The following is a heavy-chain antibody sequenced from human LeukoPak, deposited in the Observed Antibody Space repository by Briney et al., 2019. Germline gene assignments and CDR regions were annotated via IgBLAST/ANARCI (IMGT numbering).Heavy chain of an antibody. J-gene: IGHJ5*02. CDR2: ISGSGGST. CDR3: AKDPYGSGSYYRSGFDP. V-gene: IGHV3-23*01. CDR1: GFTFSSYA. D-gene: IGHD3-10*01. Sequence: GGSLRLSCAASGFTFSSYAMSWVRQAPGKGLEWVSAISGSGGSTYYADSVKGRFTISRDNSKNTLYLQMNSLRAEDTAVYYCAKDPYGSGSYYRSGFDPWGQGTPVTVSS.